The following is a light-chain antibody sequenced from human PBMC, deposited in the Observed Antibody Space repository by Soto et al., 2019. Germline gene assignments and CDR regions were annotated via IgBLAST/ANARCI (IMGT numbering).Light chain of an antibody. CDR2: GAS. V-gene: IGKV1-39*01. CDR3: QQSYTTPAPT. CDR1: QSINTF. J-gene: IGKJ4*01. Sequence: DVQMTQSPSSLSASIGDRVSMSCRASQSINTFLNWYQQKPGKAPHLLIYGASNLHSGVPSRFSGTGSGTEFTLTINSLQPDDFATYFCQQSYTTPAPTFGGGTRVDIK.